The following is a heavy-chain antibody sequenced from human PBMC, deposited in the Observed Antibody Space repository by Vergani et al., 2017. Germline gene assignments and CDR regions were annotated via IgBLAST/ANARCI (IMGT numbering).Heavy chain of an antibody. CDR3: ARSDYDTGGYSFRGFDY. V-gene: IGHV3-7*02. D-gene: IGHD5-18*01. CDR1: GGTFSSYA. J-gene: IGHJ4*02. Sequence: VQLVQSGAEVKKPGSSVKVSCKASGGTFSSYAISWVRQAPGQGLEWMANIKQDGSEKYYVDSVKGRFTISRDNAKNSLYLQMNSLRAEDTAVYYCARSDYDTGGYSFRGFDYWGQGTLVTVSS. CDR2: IKQDGSEK.